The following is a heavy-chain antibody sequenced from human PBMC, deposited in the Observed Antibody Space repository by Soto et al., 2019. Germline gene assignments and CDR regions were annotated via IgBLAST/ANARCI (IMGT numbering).Heavy chain of an antibody. V-gene: IGHV1-2*02. Sequence: GASVKVSCKASGFSFTGYYIHWLRQAPGQGLEWMGWINAHSGGTEYAQKFQGRVTLTRDTSISTAYMTLSSLRSDDTAIYYCAKDLTRQLAYWLDPWGQGPRSPSPQ. CDR2: INAHSGGT. CDR1: GFSFTGYY. J-gene: IGHJ5*02. D-gene: IGHD6-6*01. CDR3: AKDLTRQLAYWLDP.